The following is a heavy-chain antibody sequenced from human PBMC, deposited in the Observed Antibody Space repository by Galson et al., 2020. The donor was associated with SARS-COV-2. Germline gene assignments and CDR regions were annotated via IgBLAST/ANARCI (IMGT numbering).Heavy chain of an antibody. Sequence: SETLSLTCTVSGDSISSDDFYWSWIRQTPGTGLEWIGDIHSTGNTYYNPSLMSRGTMSVDTSKNQFSLRLTSVTAADTAVYFCARTSSTATREYYFDYGGQGTLVSVSS. CDR2: IHSTGNT. V-gene: IGHV4-30-4*01. CDR3: ARTSSTATREYYFDY. D-gene: IGHD4-17*01. J-gene: IGHJ4*02. CDR1: GDSISSDDFY.